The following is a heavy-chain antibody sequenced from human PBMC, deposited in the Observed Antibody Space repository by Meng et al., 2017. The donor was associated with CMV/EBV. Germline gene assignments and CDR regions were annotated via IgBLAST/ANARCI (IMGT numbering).Heavy chain of an antibody. Sequence: GESLKISCKASGYTVTSYYMHWVRQAPGQGLEWMGIINPSGGSTSYAQKFQGRVTMTRDTSTSTVYMELSSLRSEDTAVYYCARAGDGDAHFDYWGQGTLVTVSS. V-gene: IGHV1-46*01. CDR3: ARAGDGDAHFDY. CDR2: INPSGGST. D-gene: IGHD4-17*01. J-gene: IGHJ4*02. CDR1: GYTVTSYY.